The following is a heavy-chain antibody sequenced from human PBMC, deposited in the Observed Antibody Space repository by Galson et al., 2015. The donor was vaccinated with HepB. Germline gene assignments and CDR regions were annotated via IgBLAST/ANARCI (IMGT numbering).Heavy chain of an antibody. CDR3: ARQAEVTALSHHPPDY. J-gene: IGHJ4*02. CDR1: GYSFTNYW. CDR2: IDPSDSYT. Sequence: QSGAEVKKPGESLRISCKGTGYSFTNYWITWVRQMPGKGLEWMARIDPSDSYTNYSPSFQGHVTISADKSISTAYLQWTSLKASDTAIYYCARQAEVTALSHHPPDYWGQGTLVTVSS. D-gene: IGHD2-21*02. V-gene: IGHV5-10-1*01.